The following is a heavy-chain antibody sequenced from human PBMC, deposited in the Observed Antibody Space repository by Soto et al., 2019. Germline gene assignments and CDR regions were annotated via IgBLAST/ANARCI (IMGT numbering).Heavy chain of an antibody. CDR2: ISGSGGST. D-gene: IGHD1-1*01. Sequence: EVQLLESGGGLVQPGGSLRLSCAASGFTFSSYAMGWVRQAPGKGLEWVSAISGSGGSTYYADSVKGRFTISRDNSKNTLYLQMNSLRAEDTAVYYCAKVLYNWNDWFDYWGQGTLVTVSS. CDR1: GFTFSSYA. J-gene: IGHJ4*02. CDR3: AKVLYNWNDWFDY. V-gene: IGHV3-23*01.